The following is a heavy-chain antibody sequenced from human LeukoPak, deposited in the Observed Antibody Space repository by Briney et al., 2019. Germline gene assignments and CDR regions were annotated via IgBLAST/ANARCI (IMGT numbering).Heavy chain of an antibody. J-gene: IGHJ4*02. Sequence: AASVKVSCKASGFTFISYGFSWVRQAPGQGLEWVGWIGGYDGDRHYGENFQGRVTMTTDMSSTTAYMELRSLRSDDTAVYYCARGSREYWNDYWGQGTLVTVSS. CDR1: GFTFISYG. D-gene: IGHD1-1*01. V-gene: IGHV1-18*01. CDR2: IGGYDGDR. CDR3: ARGSREYWNDY.